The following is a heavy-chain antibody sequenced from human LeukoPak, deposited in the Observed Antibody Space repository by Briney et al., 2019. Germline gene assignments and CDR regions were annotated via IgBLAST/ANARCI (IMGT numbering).Heavy chain of an antibody. CDR2: IYYSGST. J-gene: IGHJ4*02. V-gene: IGHV4-59*08. Sequence: SETLSLTCTVSGGSISSYYWSWIRQPPGKGLEWIGYIYYSGSTNYNSSLKSRVTISVDTSKNQFSLKLSSVTAADTAVYYCARLTSSSSGSSFDYWGQGTLVTVSS. CDR1: GGSISSYY. D-gene: IGHD6-13*01. CDR3: ARLTSSSSGSSFDY.